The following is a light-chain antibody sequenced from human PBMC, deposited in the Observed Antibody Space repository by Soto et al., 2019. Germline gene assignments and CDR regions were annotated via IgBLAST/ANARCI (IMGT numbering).Light chain of an antibody. J-gene: IGKJ3*01. Sequence: DIQMTQSPSSLSASVGDRVSFTCQASQDISNYLNSCQQKPGKAPKLLIYDASNLETGVPSRFSGSGSGTDFTFTISSLQLEDIATYYCQQYDNLPRRFTFGSGTKVDIK. CDR3: QQYDNLPRRFT. V-gene: IGKV1-33*01. CDR2: DAS. CDR1: QDISNY.